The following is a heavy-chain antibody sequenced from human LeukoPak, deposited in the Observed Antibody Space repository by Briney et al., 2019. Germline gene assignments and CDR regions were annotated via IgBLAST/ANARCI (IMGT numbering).Heavy chain of an antibody. J-gene: IGHJ3*02. V-gene: IGHV3-53*01. Sequence: GGSLRLSCAASGFSFSDHYMSWVRQAPGKGLEWVSVIYSGGSTYYADSVKGRFTISRDNSKSTLYLQMNSLRAEDTAVYYCARDGPFPVRGVRYDAFDIWGQGTMVTVSS. CDR2: IYSGGST. CDR1: GFSFSDHY. CDR3: ARDGPFPVRGVRYDAFDI. D-gene: IGHD3-10*01.